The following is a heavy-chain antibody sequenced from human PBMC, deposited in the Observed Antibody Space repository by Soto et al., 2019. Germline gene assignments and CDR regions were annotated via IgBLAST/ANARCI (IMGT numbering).Heavy chain of an antibody. CDR3: ARVSSGSGRYYRVGAFDI. CDR2: IYYSGST. CDR1: GGSISSGDYY. J-gene: IGHJ3*02. D-gene: IGHD3-10*01. Sequence: SETLSLTCFVSGGSISSGDYYWSWIRQPPGKGLEWIGYIYYSGSTYYNPSLKSRVTISVDTSKNQFSLKLSSVTAADTAVYYCARVSSGSGRYYRVGAFDIWGQGTMGIVSS. V-gene: IGHV4-30-4*01.